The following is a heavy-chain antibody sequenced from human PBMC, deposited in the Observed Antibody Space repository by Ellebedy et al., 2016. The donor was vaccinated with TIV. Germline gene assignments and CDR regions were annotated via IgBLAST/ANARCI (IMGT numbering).Heavy chain of an antibody. CDR1: GGSFRDYY. V-gene: IGHV4-34*01. CDR2: INHGGST. J-gene: IGHJ4*02. D-gene: IGHD2-21*01. Sequence: SQTLSLTXXVYGGSFRDYYWNWIRQPPGKWLEWIGEINHGGSTNYNPSLESRLTVSIDTSKNQFSLKLTSLTAADTAVYFCARGLCGGGNCYYADYFDYWGQGTLVTVSS. CDR3: ARGLCGGGNCYYADYFDY.